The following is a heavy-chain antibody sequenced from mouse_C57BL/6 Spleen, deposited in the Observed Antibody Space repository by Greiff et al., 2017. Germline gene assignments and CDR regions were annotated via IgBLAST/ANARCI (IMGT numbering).Heavy chain of an antibody. CDR3: AREGYDYGSRNYYLDY. V-gene: IGHV1-58*01. D-gene: IGHD1-1*01. Sequence: EVQLQQSGAELVRPGSSVKMSCKTSGYTFTSYGINWVKQRPGQGLEWIGYLSIGNGYTEYYEKFKGKATLTSDTSSTTAYMRLSSLTSEESAIYICAREGYDYGSRNYYLDYWGEGTTLTVSS. CDR1: GYTFTSYG. CDR2: LSIGNGYT. J-gene: IGHJ2*01.